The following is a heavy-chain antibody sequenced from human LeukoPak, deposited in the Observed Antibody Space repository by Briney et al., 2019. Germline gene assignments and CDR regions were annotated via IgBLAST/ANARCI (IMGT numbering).Heavy chain of an antibody. V-gene: IGHV1-69*01. Sequence: ASVKVSCKASGGTFSSYAISWVRQAPGQGLEWMGGIIPIFGTANYGQKFQGRVTITADESTSTAYMELSSLRSEDTAVYYCASLPGYCSSTSCPFDYWGQGTLVTVSS. CDR2: IIPIFGTA. CDR3: ASLPGYCSSTSCPFDY. CDR1: GGTFSSYA. J-gene: IGHJ4*02. D-gene: IGHD2-2*01.